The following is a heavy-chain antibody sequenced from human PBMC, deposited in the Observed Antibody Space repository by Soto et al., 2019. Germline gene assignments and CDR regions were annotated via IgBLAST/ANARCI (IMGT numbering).Heavy chain of an antibody. CDR2: IIPYYNTL. Sequence: QAQVVQSGAEVRKPGSSVKLSCTASEGTFNSNAIAWVRQAAGQGLEWMGGIIPYYNTLNYAQKFQDRGTITADDSTNTVYMELSSLRSDDTSVYFCASGASRWYPYFFDSCAQGTLVTVCS. J-gene: IGHJ4*02. CDR3: ASGASRWYPYFFDS. CDR1: EGTFNSNA. V-gene: IGHV1-69*01. D-gene: IGHD6-13*01.